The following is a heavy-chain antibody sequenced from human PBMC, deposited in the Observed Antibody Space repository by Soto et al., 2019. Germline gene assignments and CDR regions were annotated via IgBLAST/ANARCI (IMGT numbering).Heavy chain of an antibody. CDR1: GFTFSNAW. J-gene: IGHJ6*02. V-gene: IGHV3-15*07. D-gene: IGHD4-17*01. Sequence: GGSLRLSCAASGFTFSNAWMNWVRQAPGKGLEWVGRIKSKTDGGTTDYAAPVKGRFTISRDDSKNTLYLQMNSLKTEDTAVYYCTTSDYGDYVYEDYYYGMDVWGQGTTVTVSS. CDR3: TTSDYGDYVYEDYYYGMDV. CDR2: IKSKTDGGTT.